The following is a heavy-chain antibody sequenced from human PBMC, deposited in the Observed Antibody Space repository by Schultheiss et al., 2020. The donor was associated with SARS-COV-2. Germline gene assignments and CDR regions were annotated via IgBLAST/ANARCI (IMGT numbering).Heavy chain of an antibody. J-gene: IGHJ4*02. D-gene: IGHD6-6*01. CDR1: GGSISSYY. Sequence: SQTLSLTCTVSGGSISSYYWSWIRQPPGKGLEWIGSIYHSGSTYYNPSLKSRVTISVDTSKNQFSLKLSSVTAADTAVYYCAGRYSSSPADYWGQGTLVTVSS. V-gene: IGHV4-59*04. CDR3: AGRYSSSPADY. CDR2: IYHSGST.